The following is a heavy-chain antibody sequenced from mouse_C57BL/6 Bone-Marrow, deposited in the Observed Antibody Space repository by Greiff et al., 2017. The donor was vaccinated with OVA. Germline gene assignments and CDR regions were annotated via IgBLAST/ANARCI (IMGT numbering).Heavy chain of an antibody. D-gene: IGHD4-1*01. Sequence: DVMLVESGGDLVKPGGSLKLSCAASGFTFSSYGMSWVRQTPDKRLEWVATISSGGSYTYYPDSVTGRFTISRDNAKNTLYLQSSMLKSEDAAMYYCARHDGNWDWYFDVWGTGTTVTVSS. CDR1: GFTFSSYG. CDR3: ARHDGNWDWYFDV. CDR2: ISSGGSYT. V-gene: IGHV5-6*02. J-gene: IGHJ1*03.